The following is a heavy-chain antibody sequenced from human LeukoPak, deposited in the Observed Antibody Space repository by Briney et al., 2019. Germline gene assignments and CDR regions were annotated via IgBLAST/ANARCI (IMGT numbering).Heavy chain of an antibody. Sequence: ASLTVSCKASGYTFTGYYMHWMRQAPGQGLEWMGWINPNSGGTNYAQKFPGRVTMTRDTSISTAYMELSRLRSGDAAVHYCPSPLYHDYGSGGYFDYWGQGTLVTVSS. CDR2: INPNSGGT. CDR3: PSPLYHDYGSGGYFDY. D-gene: IGHD3-10*01. V-gene: IGHV1-2*02. CDR1: GYTFTGYY. J-gene: IGHJ4*02.